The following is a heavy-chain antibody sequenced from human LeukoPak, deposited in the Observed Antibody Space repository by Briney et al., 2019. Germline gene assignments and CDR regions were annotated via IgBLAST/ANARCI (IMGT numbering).Heavy chain of an antibody. V-gene: IGHV3-33*01. CDR3: ARSSVRAHYGMDV. J-gene: IGHJ6*02. CDR2: IWYDGSNK. CDR1: GFTFSSYG. D-gene: IGHD4-17*01. Sequence: PGGSLRLSCAASGFTFSSYGMHWVRQAPGKGLEWVAVIWYDGSNKYYADSVKGRFTISRDNSKNTLYLQMNSLRAEDTAVYYCARSSVRAHYGMDVWGQGTTVTVSS.